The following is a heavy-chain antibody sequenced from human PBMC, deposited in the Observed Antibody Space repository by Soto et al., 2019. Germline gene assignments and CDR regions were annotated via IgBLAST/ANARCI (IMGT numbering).Heavy chain of an antibody. J-gene: IGHJ3*01. V-gene: IGHV4-39*01. Sequence: SETLSLTCTVSGGSVSSGSFYWGWIRQPPGKGLEWIGNIYYNGDTYYNPSLKSRVTISVDTSENQFSLKLSYVTAADTAVYYCASRDIYNWNQGHAFAFWGQGTMVTVSS. D-gene: IGHD1-20*01. CDR3: ASRDIYNWNQGHAFAF. CDR1: GGSVSSGSFY. CDR2: IYYNGDT.